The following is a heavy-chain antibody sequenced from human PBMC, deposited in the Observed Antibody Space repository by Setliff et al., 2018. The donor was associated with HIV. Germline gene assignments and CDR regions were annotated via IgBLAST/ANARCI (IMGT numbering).Heavy chain of an antibody. CDR3: ARKHPHCTDGVCYTETFDY. D-gene: IGHD2-8*01. CDR1: GGAIDDINW. J-gene: IGHJ4*01. CDR2: IYHSGTT. V-gene: IGHV4-4*02. Sequence: ASETLSLTCAVSGGAIDDINWWNWVRQSPGKGLEWIGEIYHSGTTNYNPSIKSRVTISGDKSKNQFFLKLSSVPAADTAVYYCARKHPHCTDGVCYTETFDYWGHGMLVTVSS.